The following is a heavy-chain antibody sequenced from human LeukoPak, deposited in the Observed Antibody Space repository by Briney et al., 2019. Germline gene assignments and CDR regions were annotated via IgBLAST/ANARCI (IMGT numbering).Heavy chain of an antibody. CDR1: GGSISSSSYY. CDR2: IYYSGST. CDR3: ARSGRNYDDAFDI. Sequence: SETLSLTCTVSGGSISSSSYYWGWIRQPPGKGLEWIGSIYYSGSTYYNPSLKSRVTISVDTSKNQFSLKLSSVTAEDTAVYYCARSGRNYDDAFDIWGQGTMVTVSS. V-gene: IGHV4-39*07. J-gene: IGHJ3*02. D-gene: IGHD3-3*01.